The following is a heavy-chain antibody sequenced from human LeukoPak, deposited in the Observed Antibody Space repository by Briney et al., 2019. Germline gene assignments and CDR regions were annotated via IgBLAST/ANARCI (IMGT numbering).Heavy chain of an antibody. D-gene: IGHD3-16*02. J-gene: IGHJ3*02. CDR1: GGTFSSYA. CDR2: IIPIFGTA. Sequence: ASVKVSCKASGGTFSSYAISWVRQAPGQGLGWMGRIIPIFGTANYAQKFQGRVTITTDESTSTAYMELSSLRSEDTAVYYCAGGVYYDYVWGSYRYKAAFDIWGQGTMVTVSS. V-gene: IGHV1-69*05. CDR3: AGGVYYDYVWGSYRYKAAFDI.